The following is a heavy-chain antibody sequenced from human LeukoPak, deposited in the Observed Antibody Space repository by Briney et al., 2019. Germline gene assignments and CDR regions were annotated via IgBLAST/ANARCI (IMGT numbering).Heavy chain of an antibody. CDR3: ARGYNWNLGY. CDR1: GFTFSSYS. Sequence: PGGSLRLSCAASGFTFSSYSMNWVRQAPGKGLEWVSSISSDSNYMSYADSVKGRFTISRDNAKNSLSLQMNSLRAEDTAVYYCARGYNWNLGYWGQGALVTVSS. D-gene: IGHD1-20*01. J-gene: IGHJ4*02. CDR2: ISSDSNYM. V-gene: IGHV3-21*01.